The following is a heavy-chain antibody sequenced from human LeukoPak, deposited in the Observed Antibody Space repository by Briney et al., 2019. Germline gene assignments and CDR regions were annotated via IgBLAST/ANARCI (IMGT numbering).Heavy chain of an antibody. V-gene: IGHV3-21*01. CDR2: ISSSSSYI. J-gene: IGHJ4*02. Sequence: GGSLRLSCAASGFTFSSYSMNWVRQAPGKGLEWVSSISSSSSYIYYADSVKGRFTISRDNAKNSLYLQMNSLRAEDTAVYYCARGRSGYSSSPAGYWGQGTLVTVSS. CDR1: GFTFSSYS. D-gene: IGHD6-6*01. CDR3: ARGRSGYSSSPAGY.